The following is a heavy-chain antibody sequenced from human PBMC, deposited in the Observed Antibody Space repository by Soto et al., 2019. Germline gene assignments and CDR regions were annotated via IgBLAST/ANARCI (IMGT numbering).Heavy chain of an antibody. J-gene: IGHJ4*02. CDR2: ISAYNGNT. CDR3: ARGQSYDFWSGYFQPSAFDY. D-gene: IGHD3-3*01. V-gene: IGHV1-18*04. CDR1: GYTFTSYG. Sequence: QVQLVQSGAEVKKPGASVKVSCKASGYTFTSYGISWVRQAPGQGLEWMGWISAYNGNTNYAQKLQGRVTMTTDTSTSTAYMELRRLRSDDTAVYYCARGQSYDFWSGYFQPSAFDYWGQGTLVTVSS.